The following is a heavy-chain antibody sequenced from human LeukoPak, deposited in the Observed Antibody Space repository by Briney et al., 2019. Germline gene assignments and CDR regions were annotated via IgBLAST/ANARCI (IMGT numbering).Heavy chain of an antibody. V-gene: IGHV1-2*02. CDR2: INPNSGGT. CDR1: GYTFTGYY. CDR3: ARVSGYSGYDDFDY. Sequence: ASVKVSCKASGYTFTGYYMHWVRQAPGQGLEWMGWINPNSGGTNYAQKFQGRVTMTRDTSISTAYMELSRRRSDDTAVYYCARVSGYSGYDDFDYWGQGTLVTVSS. J-gene: IGHJ4*02. D-gene: IGHD5-12*01.